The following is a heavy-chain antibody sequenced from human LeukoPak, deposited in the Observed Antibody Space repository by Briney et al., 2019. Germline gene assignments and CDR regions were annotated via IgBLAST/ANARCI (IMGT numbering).Heavy chain of an antibody. CDR2: MNPNSGNT. J-gene: IGHJ4*02. D-gene: IGHD3-22*01. V-gene: IGHV1-8*01. CDR3: ARYFYDSSGYYYDY. Sequence: ASVKVSCKASGYTFTSYDINWVRQATGQGHEWMGWMNPNSGNTGYAQKFQGRVTMTRNTSISTAYMELSSLRSEDTAVYYCARYFYDSSGYYYDYWGQGTLVTVSS. CDR1: GYTFTSYD.